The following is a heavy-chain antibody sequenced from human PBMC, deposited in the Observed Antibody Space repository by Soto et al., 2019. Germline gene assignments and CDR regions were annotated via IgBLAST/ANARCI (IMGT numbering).Heavy chain of an antibody. D-gene: IGHD5-12*01. Sequence: GASVKVSCKASGYTFTSYGISWVRQAPGQGLEWMGWISAYNGNTNYAQKLQGRVTMTTDTSTSTAYMELRSLRSDDTAVYYCERGKPSGYGGAPLCYWGQGTLVTVPQ. CDR3: ERGKPSGYGGAPLCY. CDR2: ISAYNGNT. J-gene: IGHJ4*02. CDR1: GYTFTSYG. V-gene: IGHV1-18*04.